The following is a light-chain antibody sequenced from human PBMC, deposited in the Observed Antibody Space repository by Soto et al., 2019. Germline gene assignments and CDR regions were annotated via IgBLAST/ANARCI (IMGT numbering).Light chain of an antibody. J-gene: IGKJ4*01. V-gene: IGKV3-11*01. CDR1: QSVGSH. CDR3: QKRGNWPVT. Sequence: EVVLTQSPATLSSSLGERATLSCTASQSVGSHLAWYQQKPGQPPRLLIYDASNRPTGIPARFSGSGSGTDVSLSISSLEPEDLAVSDCQKRGNWPVTFGGGTKV. CDR2: DAS.